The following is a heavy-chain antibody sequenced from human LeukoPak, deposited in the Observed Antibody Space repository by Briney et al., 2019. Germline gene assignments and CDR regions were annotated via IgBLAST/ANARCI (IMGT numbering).Heavy chain of an antibody. CDR3: ASPYYYDSSGYNDAFDI. V-gene: IGHV4-30-2*01. Sequence: PSETLSLTCAVSGGSISSGGYSWSWIRQPPGKGLEWIGYIYHSGSTYYNPSLKSRVTISVDRSKNQFSLKLSSVTAADTAVYYCASPYYYDSSGYNDAFDIWGQGTMVTVSS. CDR1: GGSISSGGYS. J-gene: IGHJ3*02. CDR2: IYHSGST. D-gene: IGHD3-22*01.